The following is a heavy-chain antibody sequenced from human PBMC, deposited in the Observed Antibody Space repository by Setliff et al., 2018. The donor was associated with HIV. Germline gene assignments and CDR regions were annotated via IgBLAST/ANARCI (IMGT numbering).Heavy chain of an antibody. D-gene: IGHD6-13*01. J-gene: IGHJ6*03. CDR2: IYYSGST. CDR1: GGSVSSSSYY. CDR3: VGSTIAAAVYYYYYYMDV. V-gene: IGHV4-39*01. Sequence: SETLSLTCTVSGGSVSSSSYYWGWIRQPPGKGLEWIGSIYYSGSTYANPSLKSRVTISVDTSKDQFSLNLSSVTAADTAVYYCVGSTIAAAVYYYYYYMDVWGKGTTVTVSS.